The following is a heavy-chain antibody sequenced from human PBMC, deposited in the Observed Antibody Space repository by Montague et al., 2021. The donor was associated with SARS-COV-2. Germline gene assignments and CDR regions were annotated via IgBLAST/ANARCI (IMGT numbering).Heavy chain of an antibody. CDR3: ARIPVGSKYYFDF. V-gene: IGHV6-1*01. D-gene: IGHD2-2*01. CDR2: TYYRSKWSN. J-gene: IGHJ4*02. CDR1: GDSVSSNIAT. Sequence: CAISGDSVSSNIATWNWIRQSPSRGLEWLGRTYYRSKWSNDYAESVKSRITIEPDTSKHQFSLHPNSVTPEDTAVYYCARIPVGSKYYFDFWGQGTLVTVSS.